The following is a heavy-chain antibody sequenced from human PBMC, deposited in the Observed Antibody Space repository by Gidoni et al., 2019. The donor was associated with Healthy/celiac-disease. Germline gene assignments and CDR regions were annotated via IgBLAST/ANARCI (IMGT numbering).Heavy chain of an antibody. J-gene: IGHJ6*02. CDR2: IYHSGST. CDR3: ARAGRGRIAVAGTIIYYYYYGMDV. V-gene: IGHV4-38-2*01. CDR1: GYSISSGYY. D-gene: IGHD6-19*01. Sequence: QVQLQESGPGLVKPSETLSLTCAVSGYSISSGYYWGWIRQPPGKGLEWIGSIYHSGSTYYNPSLKSRVTISVDTSKNQFSLKLSSVTAADTAVYYCARAGRGRIAVAGTIIYYYYYGMDVWGQGTTVTVSS.